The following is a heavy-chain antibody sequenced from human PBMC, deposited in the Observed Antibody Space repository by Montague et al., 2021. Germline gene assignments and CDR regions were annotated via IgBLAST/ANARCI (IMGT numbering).Heavy chain of an antibody. CDR1: GGSISSAGYY. J-gene: IGHJ5*02. V-gene: IGHV4-39*01. CDR2: IYYNGTT. Sequence: SETLSLTCTVSGGSISSAGYYWGWIRQPPGKGLEFIGVIYYNGTTYHNPSLKSRVTVSMDTSKNQFSLKLSSVTAAGTAVYYCARSLYCRGGSCYSGFDPWGQGTLVTASS. CDR3: ARSLYCRGGSCYSGFDP. D-gene: IGHD2-15*01.